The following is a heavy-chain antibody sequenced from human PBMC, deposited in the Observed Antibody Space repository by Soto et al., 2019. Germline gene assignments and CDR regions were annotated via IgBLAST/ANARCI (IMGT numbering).Heavy chain of an antibody. D-gene: IGHD2-15*01. J-gene: IGHJ6*03. V-gene: IGHV4-59*11. CDR3: AGAALYYYYYMDV. Sequence: SETLSLTCTVSGGSISGHYWSWIRQPPEKGLEWIAYIYYSGSTNYNPSLKSRVTISVDTSKNQFSLKLSSVTAADTAVYYCAGAALYYYYYMDVWGKGTTVTVSS. CDR2: IYYSGST. CDR1: GGSISGHY.